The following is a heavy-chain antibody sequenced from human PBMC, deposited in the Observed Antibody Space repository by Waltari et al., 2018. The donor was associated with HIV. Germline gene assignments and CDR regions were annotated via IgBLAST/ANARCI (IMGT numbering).Heavy chain of an antibody. Sequence: EVQLVQSGAQVKKPGESLKISCKASGYSFTTYWIGWVRQLPGKGLGWMGFIYPGDSDTRSSPSFQGQVTISADKSISTAYLQWSSLQASDTAMYYCTKGMYANEDYFGYWGQGTLVTVSS. CDR3: TKGMYANEDYFGY. V-gene: IGHV5-51*03. J-gene: IGHJ4*02. CDR2: IYPGDSDT. D-gene: IGHD2-8*01. CDR1: GYSFTTYW.